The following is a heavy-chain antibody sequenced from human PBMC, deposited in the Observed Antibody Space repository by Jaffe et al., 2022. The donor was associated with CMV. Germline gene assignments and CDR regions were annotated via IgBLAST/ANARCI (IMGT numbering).Heavy chain of an antibody. CDR2: IWYDGSNK. CDR1: GFTFSSYG. V-gene: IGHV3-33*01. J-gene: IGHJ6*02. CDR3: ARDQTDIVATTYYYYGMDV. D-gene: IGHD5-12*01. Sequence: QVQLVESGGGVVQPGRSLRLSCAASGFTFSSYGMHWVRQAPGKGLEWVAVIWYDGSNKYYADSVKGRFTISRDNSKNTLYLQMNSLRAEDTAVYYCARDQTDIVATTYYYYGMDVWGQGTTVTVSS.